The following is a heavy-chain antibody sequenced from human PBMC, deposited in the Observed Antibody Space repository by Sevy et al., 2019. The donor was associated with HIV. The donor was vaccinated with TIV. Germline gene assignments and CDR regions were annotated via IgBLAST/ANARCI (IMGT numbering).Heavy chain of an antibody. Sequence: ASVKVSCKASGGTFSSYAISWVRQAPGQGLEWMGRIIPIFGTANYAQKFQGRVTITADESTSTAYMELSSLRSEDTAVYYCARGGDGYQTAGYYFDYWGQGTLVTVSS. J-gene: IGHJ4*02. CDR2: IIPIFGTA. D-gene: IGHD5-12*01. CDR3: ARGGDGYQTAGYYFDY. V-gene: IGHV1-69*13. CDR1: GGTFSSYA.